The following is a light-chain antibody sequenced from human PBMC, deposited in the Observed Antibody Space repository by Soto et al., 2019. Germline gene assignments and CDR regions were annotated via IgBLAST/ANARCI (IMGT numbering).Light chain of an antibody. V-gene: IGKV1-12*01. Sequence: DIQMTQSPSSVSASVGDGVTITCRASQNIATYLAWYQQKVGKAPKLLIYAASRLHNGVPPRFSGSGSGSNFALTISSLQPEDCATYFCQEANGFPGTFGQGTTVEVK. CDR1: QNIATY. CDR3: QEANGFPGT. CDR2: AAS. J-gene: IGKJ1*01.